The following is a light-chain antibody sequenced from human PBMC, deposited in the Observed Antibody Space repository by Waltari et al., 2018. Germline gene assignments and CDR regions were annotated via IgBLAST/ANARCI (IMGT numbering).Light chain of an antibody. V-gene: IGLV2-8*01. Sequence: QSALTQPPSASGPPGQSVTISCTGTSGAIGAYNSVSWYQQHPGRAPNCMIYESTQRPSGVPDRFSGSRSGNTASLTVSGLQTEDEADYFCSSYADSNVLFGGGTKLTVL. CDR1: SGAIGAYNS. J-gene: IGLJ2*01. CDR2: EST. CDR3: SSYADSNVL.